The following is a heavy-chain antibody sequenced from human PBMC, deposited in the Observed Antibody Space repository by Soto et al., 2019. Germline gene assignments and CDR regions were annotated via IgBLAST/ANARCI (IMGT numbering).Heavy chain of an antibody. D-gene: IGHD2-21*01. CDR1: GGTLSSET. Sequence: QVQLVQSGPEVKKSGSSVKVSCKVSGGTLSSETISWLRQAPGQGLEWMGRIIPLLGIGNDAQKFQGRVPITEDMSTKTGHMELRSLSPQHTVTYHRAREEGYYNLRTCPVYYTDVWGTGTTVTVSS. V-gene: IGHV1-69*08. J-gene: IGHJ6*03. CDR3: AREEGYYNLRTCPVYYTDV. CDR2: IIPLLGIG.